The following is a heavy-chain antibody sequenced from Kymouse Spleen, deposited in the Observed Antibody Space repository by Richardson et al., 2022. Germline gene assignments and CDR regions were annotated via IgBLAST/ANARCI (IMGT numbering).Heavy chain of an antibody. CDR3: ARVVGASFDY. CDR1: GGSISSYY. J-gene: IGHJ4*02. V-gene: IGHV4-59*01. Sequence: QVQLQESGPGLVKPSETLSLTCTVSGGSISSYYWSWIRQPPGKGLEWIGYIYYSGSTNYNPSLKSRVTISVDTSKNQFSLKLSSVTAADTAVYYCARVVGASFDYWGQGTLVTVSS. D-gene: IGHD1-26*01. CDR2: IYYSGST.